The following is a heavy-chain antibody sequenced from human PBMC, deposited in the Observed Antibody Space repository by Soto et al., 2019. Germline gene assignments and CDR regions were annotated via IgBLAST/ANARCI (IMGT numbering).Heavy chain of an antibody. Sequence: PGGSLRLSCAASGFTFSSYAMHWVRQAPGKGLEWVAVISYDGSNKYYADSVKGRFTISRDNSKNTLYLQMNSLRAEDTAVYYCARDRSSSGWSLYYYYGMDVWGQGTTVTVSS. CDR2: ISYDGSNK. CDR1: GFTFSSYA. V-gene: IGHV3-30-3*01. J-gene: IGHJ6*02. CDR3: ARDRSSSGWSLYYYYGMDV. D-gene: IGHD6-19*01.